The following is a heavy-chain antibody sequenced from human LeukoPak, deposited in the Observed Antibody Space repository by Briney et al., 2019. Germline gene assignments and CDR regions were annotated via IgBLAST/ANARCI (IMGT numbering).Heavy chain of an antibody. D-gene: IGHD4-17*01. CDR2: IIPIFGTA. CDR3: ARSDYGDYNFDY. Sequence: SVKVSCKASGGTFSSYAISWVRQAPGQGLEWMGGIIPIFGTANYAQKFQGRVTITTDESTSTAYMELSSLRSEYTAVYYCARSDYGDYNFDYWGQGTLVTVSS. CDR1: GGTFSSYA. V-gene: IGHV1-69*05. J-gene: IGHJ4*02.